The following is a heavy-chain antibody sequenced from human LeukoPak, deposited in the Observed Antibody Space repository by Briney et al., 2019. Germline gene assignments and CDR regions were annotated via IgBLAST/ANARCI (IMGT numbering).Heavy chain of an antibody. CDR2: MSPSGSS. CDR1: GGSFSDYY. CDR3: ARHIGGGIEDMDV. D-gene: IGHD3-16*02. Sequence: PSETLSLTCAVYGGSFSDYYWTWIRQTPGKGLEWIGEMSPSGSSNYNPSLKSRVTISVDTSKNQFSLKLTSVTAADTAVYYCARHIGGGIEDMDVWRRGTKVTVSS. J-gene: IGHJ6*03. V-gene: IGHV4-34*01.